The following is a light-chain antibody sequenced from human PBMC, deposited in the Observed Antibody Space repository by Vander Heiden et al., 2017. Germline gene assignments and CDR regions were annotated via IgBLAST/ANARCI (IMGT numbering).Light chain of an antibody. CDR2: PAS. J-gene: IGKJ3*01. CDR1: QGIGSY. CDR3: QQLNNSPFT. Sequence: DMQLTQSPYFLSASVGDRVTMTCRASQGIGSYLAWYQQKPGKAPKLLIYPASTLQSGVSSRFSGSESGTEFTLTISSLQPEDFATYYCQQLNNSPFTFGHGTKVDIK. V-gene: IGKV1-9*01.